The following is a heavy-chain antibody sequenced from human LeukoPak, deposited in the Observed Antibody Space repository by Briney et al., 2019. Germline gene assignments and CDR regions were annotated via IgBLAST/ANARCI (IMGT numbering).Heavy chain of an antibody. CDR1: GFTFSSYE. CDR2: INSDGSV. J-gene: IGHJ4*02. D-gene: IGHD4-17*01. Sequence: WGSLRLSCAASGFTFSSYEMNWVRQVPGKGLVWISRINSDGSVSYADSVKGRFTISRDNAKNTLYLQMNSLRAEDTAVYYCARATVTLDFDYWGQGTLVTVSS. CDR3: ARATVTLDFDY. V-gene: IGHV3-74*01.